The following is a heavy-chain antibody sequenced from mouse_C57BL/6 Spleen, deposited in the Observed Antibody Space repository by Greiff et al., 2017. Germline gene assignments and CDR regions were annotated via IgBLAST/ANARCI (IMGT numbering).Heavy chain of an antibody. CDR3: ARSRGYSGYDGGAWFAY. Sequence: QVQLQQPGAELVMPGASVKLSCKASGYTFTSYWMHWVKQRPGQGLEWIGEIDPSDSYTNYNQKFKGKSTLTVDKSSSTAYMQLSSLTSEDSAVYYCARSRGYSGYDGGAWFAYWGQGTLVTVSA. J-gene: IGHJ3*01. V-gene: IGHV1-69*01. CDR2: IDPSDSYT. CDR1: GYTFTSYW. D-gene: IGHD2-2*01.